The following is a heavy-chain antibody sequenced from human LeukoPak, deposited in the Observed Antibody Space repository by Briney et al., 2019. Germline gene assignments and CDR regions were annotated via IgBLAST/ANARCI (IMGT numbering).Heavy chain of an antibody. CDR3: ARPKDFWSGYYDY. Sequence: PSETLSLTCTVSGGSISSSSYYWGWIRQPPGKGLEWIGSIYYSGSTYYNPSLKSRVTISVDTSKNQFSLKLSSVTAADTAVYYCARPKDFWSGYYDYWGQGTLVTVSS. V-gene: IGHV4-39*01. D-gene: IGHD3-3*01. CDR2: IYYSGST. J-gene: IGHJ4*02. CDR1: GGSISSSSYY.